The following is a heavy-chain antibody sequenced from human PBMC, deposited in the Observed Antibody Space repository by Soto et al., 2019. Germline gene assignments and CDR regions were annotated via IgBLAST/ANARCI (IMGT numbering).Heavy chain of an antibody. CDR3: APSNWFDS. CDR2: IDYSGST. V-gene: IGHV4-39*01. J-gene: IGHJ5*01. CDR1: GGSLSRRGYS. Sequence: QLQLQESGPGRVQPSATLSLTCTVSGGSLSRRGYSWGWIGQPPGKGLEWIGTIDYSGSTSYNPSLQRRVTISVDTSKNHFTLKLSSVTDADTAVSYCAPSNWFDSWGQGTLVTVSS.